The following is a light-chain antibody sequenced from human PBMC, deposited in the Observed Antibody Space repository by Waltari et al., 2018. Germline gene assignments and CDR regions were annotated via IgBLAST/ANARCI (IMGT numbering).Light chain of an antibody. V-gene: IGLV2-14*03. CDR2: NVS. J-gene: IGLJ2*01. CDR1: SSDIGAFDL. Sequence: QSALAQPASVSGSPGQSITISCTGSSSDIGAFDLVSLYQQHPGRAPRLIIRNVSERPSGVPHRFSGSKSGNTASLTISSLRSEDESLYFCSSFTTGSTGLFGGGTKLTVL. CDR3: SSFTTGSTGL.